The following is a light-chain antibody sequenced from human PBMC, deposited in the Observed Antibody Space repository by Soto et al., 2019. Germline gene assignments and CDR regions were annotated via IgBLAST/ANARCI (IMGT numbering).Light chain of an antibody. V-gene: IGKV1-27*01. CDR3: QKSNSAPLT. CDR1: QTISTY. Sequence: DIEITQSPSSLSASVGDRGTIPCRASQTISTYLAWYQQKPGKLPKILIYAASTLQAGVPSRFSGSGSGTDFTLTISSLQPEDFEAYYCQKSNSAPLTFGGGTKVDIK. CDR2: AAS. J-gene: IGKJ4*01.